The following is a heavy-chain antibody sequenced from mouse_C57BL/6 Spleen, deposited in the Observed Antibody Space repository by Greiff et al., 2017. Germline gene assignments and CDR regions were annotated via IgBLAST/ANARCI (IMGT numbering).Heavy chain of an antibody. D-gene: IGHD4-1*01. CDR1: GFTFSSYA. V-gene: IGHV5-4*01. J-gene: IGHJ3*01. Sequence: EVKLMESGGGLVKPGGSLKLSCAASGFTFSSYAMSWVRQTPEKRLEWVATISDGGSYTYSPDNVKGRFTISRDNAKNNLYLQMRHLKSEDTAMYYCARDGGGVGTWFAYWGQGALVTVSA. CDR3: ARDGGGVGTWFAY. CDR2: ISDGGSYT.